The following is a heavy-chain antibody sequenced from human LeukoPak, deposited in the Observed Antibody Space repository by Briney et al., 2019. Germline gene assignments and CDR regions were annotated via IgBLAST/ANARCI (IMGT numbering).Heavy chain of an antibody. CDR2: IYYSGST. CDR1: GFTFSSYSMN. D-gene: IGHD2-2*01. CDR3: ARVRRGGIVVVVVWFDP. V-gene: IGHV4-59*05. J-gene: IGHJ5*02. Sequence: GSLRLSCAASGFTFSSYSMNWVRQAPGKGLEWIGSIYYSGSTYYNPSLKSRVTISVDTSKNQFSLKLSSVTAADTAVYYCARVRRGGIVVVVVWFDPWGQGTLVTVSS.